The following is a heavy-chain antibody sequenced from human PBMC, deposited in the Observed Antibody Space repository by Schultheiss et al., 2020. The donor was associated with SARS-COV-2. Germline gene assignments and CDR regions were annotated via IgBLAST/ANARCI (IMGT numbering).Heavy chain of an antibody. CDR2: VYYSGST. CDR3: AWYYDILTGLDY. J-gene: IGHJ4*02. CDR1: GGSISSRIYY. Sequence: SETLSLTCTVSGGSISSRIYYWTWIRQPPGKGLEWIGSVYYSGSTYYNPSLKSRVTISEATSKNQFSLKLSSVTAADTAVYYCAWYYDILTGLDYWGQGTLVTVSS. V-gene: IGHV4-39*01. D-gene: IGHD3-9*01.